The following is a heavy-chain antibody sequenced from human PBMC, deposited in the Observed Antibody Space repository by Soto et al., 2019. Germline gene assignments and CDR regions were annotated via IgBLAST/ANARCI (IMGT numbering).Heavy chain of an antibody. Sequence: PGGSLRLSCAASGFTFSSYSMNWVRQAPGKGLEWVSSISSSSSYIYYADSVKGRFTISRDNAKNSLYLQMNSLRAEDTAVYYCARDNCSCGSCYSWNWFDPCGQRTLVTVSS. D-gene: IGHD2-15*01. CDR3: ARDNCSCGSCYSWNWFDP. CDR2: ISSSSSYI. V-gene: IGHV3-21*01. CDR1: GFTFSSYS. J-gene: IGHJ5*02.